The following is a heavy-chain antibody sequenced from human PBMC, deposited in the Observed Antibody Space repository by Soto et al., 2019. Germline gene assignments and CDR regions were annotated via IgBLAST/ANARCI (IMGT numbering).Heavy chain of an antibody. J-gene: IGHJ5*02. V-gene: IGHV3-11*06. Sequence: QVQLVESGGGLVGPGGSLRLSCAASGFTFSDSSMNWIRQAPGKGLEWVSYISSGTSYTNYADSVKGRFTISRDNAKNSLFLHMNSLRAEDTAVYYCARSVVSSTRFDPWGQGTLVTVSS. CDR1: GFTFSDSS. CDR2: ISSGTSYT. CDR3: ARSVVSSTRFDP. D-gene: IGHD6-13*01.